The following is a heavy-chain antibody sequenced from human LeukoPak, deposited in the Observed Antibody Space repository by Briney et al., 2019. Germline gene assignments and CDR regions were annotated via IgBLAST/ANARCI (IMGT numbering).Heavy chain of an antibody. V-gene: IGHV4-59*08. CDR3: ARSKTYRSTWNTDY. Sequence: SETLSLTCTVSGGSISPYYWSWVRQPPWKGLEWIGYISYGGATNYNPSLKSRLTILVDTSKNQFSLKLSSVTAADTAVYYCARSKTYRSTWNTDYWGQGTLVTVSS. D-gene: IGHD2-2*01. CDR1: GGSISPYY. J-gene: IGHJ4*02. CDR2: ISYGGAT.